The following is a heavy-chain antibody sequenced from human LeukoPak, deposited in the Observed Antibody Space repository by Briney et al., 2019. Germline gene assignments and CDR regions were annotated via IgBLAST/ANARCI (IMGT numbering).Heavy chain of an antibody. D-gene: IGHD3-22*01. V-gene: IGHV3-23*01. J-gene: IGHJ4*02. CDR2: IGGGTGSDT. CDR3: ARDYYDGSAYYSYYEY. CDR1: QFTFDSYA. Sequence: GGSLRLSCAASQFTFDSYAMSWVRQAPGKGLEWVSSIGGGTGSDTYYADSVRGRFTISRDNSKNTLSLQMNSLRAEDTAVYYCARDYYDGSAYYSYYEYWGQGTLVTVSS.